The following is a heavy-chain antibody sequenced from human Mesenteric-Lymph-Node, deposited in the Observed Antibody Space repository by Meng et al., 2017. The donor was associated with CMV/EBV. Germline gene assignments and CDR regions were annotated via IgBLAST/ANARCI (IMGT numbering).Heavy chain of an antibody. CDR3: ARHRTSYYDFWSGLYYFDY. CDR2: IYYSGST. V-gene: IGHV4-39*01. J-gene: IGHJ4*02. Sequence: ESLKISCAASGFTFNSREMNWVRQAPGKGLEWIGSIYYSGSTYYNPSLKSRVTISVDTSKNQFSLKPSSVTAADTAVYYCARHRTSYYDFWSGLYYFDYWGQGTLVTVSS. CDR1: GFTFNSREMN. D-gene: IGHD3-3*01.